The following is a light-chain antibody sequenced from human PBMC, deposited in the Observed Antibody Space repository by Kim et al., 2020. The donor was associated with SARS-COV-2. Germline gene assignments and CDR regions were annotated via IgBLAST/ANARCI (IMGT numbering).Light chain of an antibody. Sequence: EIVLTQSPATLSLSPGERATLSCRASQSVSSNYFCWYQQPPGPPPRLLIYGASSSATSIPGWISGSASGTDFTLTSSRLEDDVAAVYYWQQNGSSPYTFGQGTKLEI. J-gene: IGKJ2*01. V-gene: IGKV3-20*01. CDR2: GAS. CDR1: QSVSSNY. CDR3: QQNGSSPYT.